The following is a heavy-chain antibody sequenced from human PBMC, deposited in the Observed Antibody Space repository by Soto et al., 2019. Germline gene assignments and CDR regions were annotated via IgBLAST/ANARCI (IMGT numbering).Heavy chain of an antibody. J-gene: IGHJ4*02. CDR3: GLPVGDAAGGISDF. CDR2: IATDGHTA. D-gene: IGHD6-25*01. Sequence: GSLRLSCAASGFAFSTYAMHWVRLAPGKGLEWVAVIATDGHTAFYGDSVRGRFVISRDNSKNTVFLEMDSLRGEDTAMYYCGLPVGDAAGGISDFWGQGTLVTVSS. CDR1: GFAFSTYA. V-gene: IGHV3-30*03.